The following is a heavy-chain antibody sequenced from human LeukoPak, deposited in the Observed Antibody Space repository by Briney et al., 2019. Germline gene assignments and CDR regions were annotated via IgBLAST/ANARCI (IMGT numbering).Heavy chain of an antibody. D-gene: IGHD5-18*01. CDR2: IYTSGST. Sequence: PSETLSLTCTVSGGSISSGSYYWSWIRQPAGKGLEWIGRIYTSGSTNYNPSLKSRVTISVDTSKNQFSLKLSSVTAADTAVYYCARGTDTAMVMYDYWGQGTLVTVSS. CDR3: ARGTDTAMVMYDY. V-gene: IGHV4-61*02. J-gene: IGHJ4*02. CDR1: GGSISSGSYY.